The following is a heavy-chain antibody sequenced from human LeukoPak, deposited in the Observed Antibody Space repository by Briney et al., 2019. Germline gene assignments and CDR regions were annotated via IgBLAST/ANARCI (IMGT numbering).Heavy chain of an antibody. J-gene: IGHJ4*02. CDR3: ARLTAAGRRTDFDY. D-gene: IGHD6-13*01. CDR1: GFTFSSYA. V-gene: IGHV3-30*04. CDR2: ISYDGSNK. Sequence: GGSLRLSCVVSGFTFSSYAMSWVRQAPGKGLEWVAAISYDGSNKYYGDSVKGRFTISRDNSKNTLYLQMNSLRVEDTAVYYCARLTAAGRRTDFDYWGQGTLVTVSS.